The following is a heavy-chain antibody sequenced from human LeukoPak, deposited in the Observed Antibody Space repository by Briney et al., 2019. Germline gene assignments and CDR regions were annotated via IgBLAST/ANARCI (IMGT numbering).Heavy chain of an antibody. CDR2: VYHEGNT. Sequence: SETLSLTCAVSGGSITSNYYGWVRQPPGRGLEWIGEVYHEGNTYYNPSLKSRVTISVDTSKNQFSLKLSSVTAADTAVYYCARHLAGFLHNLYYFDYWGQGTLVTVSS. J-gene: IGHJ4*02. CDR3: ARHLAGFLHNLYYFDY. D-gene: IGHD6-19*01. CDR1: GGSITSNY. V-gene: IGHV4-39*01.